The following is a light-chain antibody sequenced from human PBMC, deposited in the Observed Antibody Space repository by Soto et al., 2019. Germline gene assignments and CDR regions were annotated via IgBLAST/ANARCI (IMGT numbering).Light chain of an antibody. CDR2: AAS. Sequence: DIQMTQSPSSLSASVRDRVTITCRASQSISSYLNWYQQKPGKAPKLLIYAASSLQSGVPSGFSGSVSGTDFPLTISSLQTKDFATYYYQHSTSTPGITIGQGTRLEI. CDR3: QHSTSTPGIT. CDR1: QSISSY. V-gene: IGKV1-39*01. J-gene: IGKJ5*01.